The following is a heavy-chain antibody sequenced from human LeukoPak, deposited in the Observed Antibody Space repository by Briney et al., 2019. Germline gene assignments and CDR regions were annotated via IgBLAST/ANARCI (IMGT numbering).Heavy chain of an antibody. CDR3: ARDEEYSGSYGGSYFDY. V-gene: IGHV3-33*01. J-gene: IGHJ4*02. CDR1: GFTFSNYG. Sequence: PGESLRLSCAASGFTFSNYGMHWVRQGPGKGLEWVAVIWYDGSNKDYADSVKGRITISRDNSKNTLYLQMNSLRAEDTAVYYCARDEEYSGSYGGSYFDYWGQGTLVTVSS. CDR2: IWYDGSNK. D-gene: IGHD1-26*01.